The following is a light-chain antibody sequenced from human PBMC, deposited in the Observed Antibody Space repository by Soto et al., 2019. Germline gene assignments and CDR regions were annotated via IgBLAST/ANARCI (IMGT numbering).Light chain of an antibody. V-gene: IGKV3-15*01. CDR3: QQYNNWPFIT. J-gene: IGKJ5*01. Sequence: LSVSPGERATLSCRASQSVRGNLAWYQQKPGQSPRLLIYGASSRATGIPARFSGSGSGTEFTLTISSLQSEDFAVYYCQQYNNWPFITFGQGKRLEIK. CDR1: QSVRGN. CDR2: GAS.